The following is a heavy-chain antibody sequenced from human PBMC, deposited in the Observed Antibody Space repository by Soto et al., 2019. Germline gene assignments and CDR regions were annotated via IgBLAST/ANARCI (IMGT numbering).Heavy chain of an antibody. V-gene: IGHV3-74*01. CDR2: VSPDGRTA. CDR3: ADSWLPTSY. D-gene: IGHD5-12*01. Sequence: PGGSLRLSCAVSGFTFGNYWMHWVRQAPGKGLVWVSRVSPDGRTATYADSVKGRFTISRDNGKSTLYLQMNSLRAEDTAVYYCADSWLPTSYWGQGTLVTVSS. CDR1: GFTFGNYW. J-gene: IGHJ4*02.